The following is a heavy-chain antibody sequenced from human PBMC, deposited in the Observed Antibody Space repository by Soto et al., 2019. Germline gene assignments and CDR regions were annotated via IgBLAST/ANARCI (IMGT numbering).Heavy chain of an antibody. D-gene: IGHD2-21*02. CDR3: GTVSQIVVVTNIGLDAFDI. CDR1: GYTLTELS. CDR2: FDPEDGET. J-gene: IGHJ3*02. V-gene: IGHV1-24*01. Sequence: QVQLLQSGAEVKKPGASVQVSCKVSGYTLTELSMHWVRQAPGKGLEWMGGFDPEDGETIYAQKFQGRVTMTEDTSTDTAYMELSRLRSEDTAVYYCGTVSQIVVVTNIGLDAFDIWRQGTMVTVSS.